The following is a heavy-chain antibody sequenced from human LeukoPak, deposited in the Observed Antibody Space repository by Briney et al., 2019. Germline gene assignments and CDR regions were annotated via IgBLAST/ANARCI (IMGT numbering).Heavy chain of an antibody. Sequence: GGSLRLSCAASGFNFRNYGMHWVRQAPGKGLEWVAIMSYDGNNKYYADSVKGRFTISRDSSKNTLYLQMNSLIPEDTAVHHCAKDPYSGYDYAPPEYWGQGTLVTVSS. CDR1: GFNFRNYG. V-gene: IGHV3-30*18. D-gene: IGHD5-12*01. J-gene: IGHJ4*02. CDR3: AKDPYSGYDYAPPEY. CDR2: MSYDGNNK.